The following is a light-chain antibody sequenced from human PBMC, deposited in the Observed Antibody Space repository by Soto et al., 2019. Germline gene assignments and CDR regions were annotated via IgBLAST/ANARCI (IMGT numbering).Light chain of an antibody. J-gene: IGKJ4*01. CDR1: QSVSSY. Sequence: EIVLTQSPATLSLSPGERATLSCRASQSVSSYLAWYQQKPGQAPRLLIYDASNRTTGIPARFSGSGSGTDFTLTISSLVHEDFAVYYWQQRSNWLTFGGGTKVEIK. CDR2: DAS. V-gene: IGKV3-11*01. CDR3: QQRSNWLT.